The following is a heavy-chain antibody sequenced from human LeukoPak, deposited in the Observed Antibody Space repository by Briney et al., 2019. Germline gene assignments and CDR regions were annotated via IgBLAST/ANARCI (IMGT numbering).Heavy chain of an antibody. V-gene: IGHV3-23*01. CDR1: GFTFSSYG. Sequence: GGTLRLSCEASGFTFSSYGMTWVRQAPGKGLEWVSGISGSGVNTYYAESVKGRFTISRDNSKNTLYLQMNSLRAEDTAVYFCARDQGGLGYWGQGTLVTVSS. J-gene: IGHJ4*02. D-gene: IGHD3-16*01. CDR3: ARDQGGLGY. CDR2: ISGSGVNT.